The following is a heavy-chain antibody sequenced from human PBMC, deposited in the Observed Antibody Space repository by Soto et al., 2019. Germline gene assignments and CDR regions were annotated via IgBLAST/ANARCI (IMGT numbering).Heavy chain of an antibody. J-gene: IGHJ4*02. D-gene: IGHD3-3*01. V-gene: IGHV3-9*01. CDR2: ISWNSDSI. Sequence: DGQLVESGGGFVQPGRSLRLSCAGSGFIFDDFALHWVRQAPGKGLEWVSGISWNSDSIGYADAVKGRFTISRDNAKNSLYLQMNSLIVEDTALYYCTKVGGLYDFWSGPLHFDLWGQGTLVTVSS. CDR3: TKVGGLYDFWSGPLHFDL. CDR1: GFIFDDFA.